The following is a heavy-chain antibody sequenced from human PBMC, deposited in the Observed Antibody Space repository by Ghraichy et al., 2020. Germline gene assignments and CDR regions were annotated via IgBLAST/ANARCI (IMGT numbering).Heavy chain of an antibody. CDR3: ATQSPECYSCMDV. J-gene: IGHJ6*02. CDR2: IYYSGST. V-gene: IGHV4-39*07. CDR1: GGSISSSSYY. Sequence: SETLSLTCTVSGGSISSSSYYWGWIRQPPGKGLEWIGSIYYSGSTYYNLSLKSRVTISVDTSKNQFSLKLSSVTAADTAVYYCATQSPECYSCMDVWGQGTTVTVSS. D-gene: IGHD2-15*01.